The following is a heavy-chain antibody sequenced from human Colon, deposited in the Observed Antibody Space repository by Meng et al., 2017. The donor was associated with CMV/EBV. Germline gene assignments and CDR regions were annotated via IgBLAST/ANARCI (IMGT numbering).Heavy chain of an antibody. D-gene: IGHD1-14*01. Sequence: EVRVVEVGGGLVQPGGSLRRSCAVSAFNVSGGYMSWVRQAPGKGLEWVSSIFSNGNTYYADSVKGRFTISRDDSKNILFFQMNTLRAEDTAVYSCADFENGPGYWGQGTLVTVSS. J-gene: IGHJ4*02. V-gene: IGHV3-66*01. CDR2: IFSNGNT. CDR3: ADFENGPGY. CDR1: AFNVSGGY.